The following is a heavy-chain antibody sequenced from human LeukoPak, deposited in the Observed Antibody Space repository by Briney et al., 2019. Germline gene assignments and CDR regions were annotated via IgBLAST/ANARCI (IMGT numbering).Heavy chain of an antibody. CDR1: GDSIRNTY. V-gene: IGHV4-59*08. Sequence: SETLSLTCAVSGDSIRNTYWSWIRQPPGKALEWIGYIYSSGTTHYNPSLKSRVTTSVDTSKSHFSLNLSAVTAADTAVYYCARHYYDTNGHYADAFDIWGQGTMVIVSS. CDR3: ARHYYDTNGHYADAFDI. CDR2: IYSSGTT. D-gene: IGHD3-22*01. J-gene: IGHJ3*02.